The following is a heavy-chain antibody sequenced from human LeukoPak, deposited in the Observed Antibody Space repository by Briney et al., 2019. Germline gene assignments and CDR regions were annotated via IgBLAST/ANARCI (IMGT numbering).Heavy chain of an antibody. D-gene: IGHD1-26*01. CDR2: IYYSGST. J-gene: IGHJ4*02. CDR1: GGSISSNSYY. Sequence: SETLSLTCTVSGGSISSNSYYWGWIRQSPGKGLEWIGSIYYSGSTYYKPSLKSRLTISVDTSKNHFSLKLSSVTAADTAVYYCASGSGSYLFDYWGQGTLVTVSS. CDR3: ASGSGSYLFDY. V-gene: IGHV4-39*02.